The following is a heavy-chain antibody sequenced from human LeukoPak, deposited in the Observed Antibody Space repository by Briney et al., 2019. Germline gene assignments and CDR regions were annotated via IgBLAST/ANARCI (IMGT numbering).Heavy chain of an antibody. CDR2: INHSGST. Sequence: SETLSLTCAVYGGSFSGYYWSWIRQPPGKGLEWIGEINHSGSTNYNPSLKSRVTISVDTSKNQFSLKLSSVTAADTAVYYCARGMGYYDSSGQEDRDILGQGTMVTVSA. CDR3: ARGMGYYDSSGQEDRDI. V-gene: IGHV4-34*01. D-gene: IGHD3-22*01. CDR1: GGSFSGYY. J-gene: IGHJ3*02.